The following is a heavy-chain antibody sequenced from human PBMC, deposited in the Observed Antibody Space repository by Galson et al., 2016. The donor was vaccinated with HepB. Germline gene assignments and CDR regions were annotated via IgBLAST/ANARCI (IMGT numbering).Heavy chain of an antibody. Sequence: SLRLSCAASGFTFSTYAMSWVRQAPGKGLEWVSYISSYSSTTHYADSVKGRFTISRDNAKNSLYLQMNSLRDEDTAIYFCARDGNHGYDMDYWGQGTLVTVSS. J-gene: IGHJ4*02. CDR3: ARDGNHGYDMDY. D-gene: IGHD1-14*01. V-gene: IGHV3-48*02. CDR2: ISSYSSTT. CDR1: GFTFSTYA.